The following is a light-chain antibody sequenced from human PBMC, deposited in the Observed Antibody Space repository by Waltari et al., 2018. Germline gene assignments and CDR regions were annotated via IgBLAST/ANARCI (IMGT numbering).Light chain of an antibody. J-gene: IGKJ2*01. Sequence: EIVLTQSPGTLSLSPGDRATLSCRARQSVSSDYLAWYQQKPGQAPRLLIYGAYSRATGIPDRVSGSGSGTDFTLTISRLEPEDSAVYYCQHYDRSPLYTFGQGTKLEIK. CDR3: QHYDRSPLYT. CDR1: QSVSSDY. V-gene: IGKV3-20*01. CDR2: GAY.